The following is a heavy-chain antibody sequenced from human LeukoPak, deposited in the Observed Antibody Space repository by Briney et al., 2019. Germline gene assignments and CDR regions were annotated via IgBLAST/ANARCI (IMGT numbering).Heavy chain of an antibody. CDR1: GYTFTGYY. D-gene: IGHD6-13*01. CDR3: ASWARAAADHDY. V-gene: IGHV1-2*06. CDR2: INSITGGT. J-gene: IGHJ4*02. Sequence: ASVKVTCKASGYTFTGYYMYWVRQAPGQGLEWMGQINSITGGTNYAQKFQGRVTMTRNTSISTAYMELSRLRSDDTAVYYCASWARAAADHDYWGLRTLVTVSS.